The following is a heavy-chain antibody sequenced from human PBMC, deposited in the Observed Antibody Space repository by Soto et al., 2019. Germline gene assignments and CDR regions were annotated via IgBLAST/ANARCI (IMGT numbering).Heavy chain of an antibody. V-gene: IGHV4-59*08. CDR2: IYYSGST. D-gene: IGHD1-26*01. CDR3: SRRWGAAFDY. CDR1: GGSISSYY. J-gene: IGHJ4*02. Sequence: QVQLQESGPGLVKPSETLSLTCTVSGGSISSYYWSWIRQHPGKGLEWIGYIYYSGSTNYNPSLKSGVTISIDTSNTRFSLKLSSVTAADTAVYYCSRRWGAAFDYWGQGTLGTVSS.